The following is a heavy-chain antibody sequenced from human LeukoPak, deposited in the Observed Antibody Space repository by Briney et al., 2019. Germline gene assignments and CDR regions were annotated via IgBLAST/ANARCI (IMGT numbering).Heavy chain of an antibody. CDR3: ARDLTTSAYFDY. CDR1: GFTVSSNY. J-gene: IGHJ4*02. V-gene: IGHV3-66*01. D-gene: IGHD1-1*01. Sequence: GGSLRLSCAASGFTVSSNYMSWVRQAPGKGLEWVSVIYSGGSTYYADSVKGRFTISRGNSKNTLYLQMNSLRAEDTAVYYCARDLTTSAYFDYWGQGTLVTVSS. CDR2: IYSGGST.